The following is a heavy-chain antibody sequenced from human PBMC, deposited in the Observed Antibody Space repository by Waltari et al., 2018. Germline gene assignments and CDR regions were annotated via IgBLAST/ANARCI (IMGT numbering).Heavy chain of an antibody. CDR3: ARTRITIFGVVGLGWFDP. D-gene: IGHD3-3*01. CDR1: GGSFSGYY. Sequence: QVQLQQWGAGLLKPSETLSLTCAVDGGSFSGYYWSWIRQPPGQGLEWSGESNHRGSTNQYPSLKSRVTISVDTSKNQFSLKLGSVTAADTAVYYWARTRITIFGVVGLGWFDPWGQGTLVTVSS. J-gene: IGHJ5*02. V-gene: IGHV4-34*01. CDR2: SNHRGST.